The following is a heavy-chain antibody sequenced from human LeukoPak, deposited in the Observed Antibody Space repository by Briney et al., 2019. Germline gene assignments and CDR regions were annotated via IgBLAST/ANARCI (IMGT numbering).Heavy chain of an antibody. CDR3: ARVLGYYYYYYMDV. CDR2: INPNSGGT. D-gene: IGHD7-27*01. J-gene: IGHJ6*03. CDR1: GYTFTGYY. V-gene: IGHV1-2*02. Sequence: ASVKVSCKASGYTFTGYYMHWVRQAPGQGLEWMGWINPNSGGTNYAQKFQGRVTMTRDTSISTAYMELSRLRSDDTAVYYCARVLGYYYYYYMDVWGKGTTVTVSS.